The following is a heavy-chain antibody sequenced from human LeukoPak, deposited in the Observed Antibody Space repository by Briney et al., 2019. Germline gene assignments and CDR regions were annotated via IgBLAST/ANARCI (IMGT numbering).Heavy chain of an antibody. D-gene: IGHD3-9*01. J-gene: IGHJ5*02. CDR3: ARQLRYFDWLTP. CDR2: IYPGDSDT. V-gene: IGHV5-51*01. Sequence: GEYLKTSGKGSGYSFTSYWIGWVRQTPGKGLEWMGIIYPGDSDTRYSPSFQGQVTISADKSISTAYLQWSSLKASDTAMYYCARQLRYFDWLTPWGQGTLVTVSS. CDR1: GYSFTSYW.